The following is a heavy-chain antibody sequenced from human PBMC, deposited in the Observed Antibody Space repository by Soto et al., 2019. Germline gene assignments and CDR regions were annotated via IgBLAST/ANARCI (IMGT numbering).Heavy chain of an antibody. V-gene: IGHV4-59*01. CDR3: AIESSRLGEPWFAP. CDR1: VGSMSSEW. CDR2: IYYSGST. J-gene: IGHJ5*02. D-gene: IGHD3-16*01. Sequence: SQERCLTCSGSVGSMSSEWWSWSRQPPGKGLEWIGYIYYSGSTNYNPSLKSRVTISVDTSKNQFSLKLSSVTAADTAVYYCAIESSRLGEPWFAPWGQGTLVTVS.